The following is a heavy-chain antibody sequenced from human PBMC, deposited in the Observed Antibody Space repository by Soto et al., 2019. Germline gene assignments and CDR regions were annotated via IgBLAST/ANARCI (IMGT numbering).Heavy chain of an antibody. CDR1: GGSISSYY. V-gene: IGHV4-59*08. CDR2: IYYSGST. Sequence: SETLSLTCTVSGGSISSYYWSWIRQPPGKGLEWIGYIYYSGSTNYNPSLKSRVTISVDTSKNQFSLKLSSVTAADTAVYYCARQEDYGDYFDYWGQGTLVTVS. J-gene: IGHJ4*02. CDR3: ARQEDYGDYFDY. D-gene: IGHD4-17*01.